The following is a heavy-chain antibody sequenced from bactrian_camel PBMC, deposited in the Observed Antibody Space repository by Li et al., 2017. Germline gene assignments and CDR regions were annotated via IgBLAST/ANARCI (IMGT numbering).Heavy chain of an antibody. D-gene: IGHD2*01. CDR2: IYTAGGST. CDR1: GFIFRDHY. Sequence: QLVESGGGLVQPGESLRLSCAASGFIFRDHYMNWVRQAPGKGLEWVSSIYTAGGSTYYDDPVRGRFTISKDNAENTLYLQMDSLKPEDTAVYRCAKAANGGSSYDYWGQGTQVTVS. J-gene: IGHJ4*01. V-gene: IGHV3-2*01. CDR3: AKAANGGSSYDY.